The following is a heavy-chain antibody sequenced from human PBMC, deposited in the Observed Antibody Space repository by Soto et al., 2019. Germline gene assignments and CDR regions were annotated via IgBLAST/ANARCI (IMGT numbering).Heavy chain of an antibody. D-gene: IGHD6-13*01. V-gene: IGHV3-30*18. CDR1: GFTFSSYG. CDR2: ISYDGSNK. Sequence: GGSLRLSCAASGFTFSSYGMHWVRQAPGKGLEWVAVISYDGSNKYYADSVKGRFTISRDNSKNTLYLQMNSLRAEDTAVYYCAKDLIAAAGISVGGYYYSGMDVWGQGTTVTVSS. CDR3: AKDLIAAAGISVGGYYYSGMDV. J-gene: IGHJ6*02.